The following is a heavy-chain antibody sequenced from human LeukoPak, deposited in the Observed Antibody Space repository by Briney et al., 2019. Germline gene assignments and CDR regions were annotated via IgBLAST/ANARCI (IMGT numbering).Heavy chain of an antibody. Sequence: SETLSLTCTVSGGSISSYYWSWIRQPPGKGLEWIGYIYYSGSTNYNPSLKSRVTISVDTSKNQFSLRLSSVTGADTAVYYCARAGASSGYSPPPYWGQGTLVTVSS. CDR1: GGSISSYY. CDR2: IYYSGST. D-gene: IGHD3-22*01. V-gene: IGHV4-59*01. CDR3: ARAGASSGYSPPPY. J-gene: IGHJ4*02.